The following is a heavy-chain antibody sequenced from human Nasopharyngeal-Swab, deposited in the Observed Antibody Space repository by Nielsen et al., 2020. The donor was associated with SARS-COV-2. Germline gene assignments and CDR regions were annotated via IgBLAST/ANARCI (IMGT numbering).Heavy chain of an antibody. D-gene: IGHD3-22*01. J-gene: IGHJ4*02. Sequence: WIRQPPGKGLEWIGYIYYSGSTYYNPSLKSRVTISVDTSKNQFPLKLSSVTAADTAVYYCARAGRERVVITKFDYWGQGTLVTVSS. CDR2: IYYSGST. V-gene: IGHV4-30-4*01. CDR3: ARAGRERVVITKFDY.